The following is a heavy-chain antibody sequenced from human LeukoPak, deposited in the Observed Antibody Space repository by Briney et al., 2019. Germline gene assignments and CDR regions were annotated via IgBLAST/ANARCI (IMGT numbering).Heavy chain of an antibody. Sequence: ASVKVSCKASGYTFTGYYMHWVRQAPGQGLEWMGWINPNSGGTNYAQKFQGRVTMTRDTSISTAYMELSRLRSDDTAVYYCARDTAYGLGTFDYWGQGTLVTVSS. CDR1: GYTFTGYY. J-gene: IGHJ4*02. D-gene: IGHD7-27*01. CDR3: ARDTAYGLGTFDY. CDR2: INPNSGGT. V-gene: IGHV1-2*02.